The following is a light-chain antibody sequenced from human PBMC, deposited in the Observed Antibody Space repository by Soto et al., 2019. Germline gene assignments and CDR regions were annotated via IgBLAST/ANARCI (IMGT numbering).Light chain of an antibody. CDR1: QSISRY. CDR2: KAS. J-gene: IGKJ1*01. Sequence: DIEMTQSASSLSASVGDRVTIACRASQSISRYLNWYQQKPGKAPEILIYKASTLKSGVPSRFSGSGSGTEFTLTISSLQPDDFATYYCQHYNSYSEAFGQGTKVDIK. V-gene: IGKV1-5*03. CDR3: QHYNSYSEA.